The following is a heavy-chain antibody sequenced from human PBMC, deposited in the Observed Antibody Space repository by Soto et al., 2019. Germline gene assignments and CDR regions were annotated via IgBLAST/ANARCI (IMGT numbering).Heavy chain of an antibody. CDR1: GDSLSTYY. D-gene: IGHD3-16*01. J-gene: IGHJ4*02. Sequence: QVQLQESGPGLVRPSETLSLTCTVSGDSLSTYYWSWIRQPAGERLEWIGRIHDTGSTNYNPSLKSRVTISVDTSKNQFSLRVNSVTAADTAVYYCAREGVSGTYLSDSWGQGTLVTVSS. CDR2: IHDTGST. V-gene: IGHV4-4*07. CDR3: AREGVSGTYLSDS.